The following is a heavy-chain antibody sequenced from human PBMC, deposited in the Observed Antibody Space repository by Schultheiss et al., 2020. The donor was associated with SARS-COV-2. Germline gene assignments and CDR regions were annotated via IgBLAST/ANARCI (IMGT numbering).Heavy chain of an antibody. D-gene: IGHD3-10*01. CDR3: ARARRVRGASTFDY. J-gene: IGHJ4*02. V-gene: IGHV4-61*02. CDR2: IYTSGST. Sequence: SQTLSLTCAVSGYSISSGSYYWSWIRQPAGKGLEWIGRIYTSGSTNYNPSLKSRVTISRDTSRNQFSLKLSSVTAADTAVYYCARARRVRGASTFDYWGQGTLVTVSS. CDR1: GYSISSGSYY.